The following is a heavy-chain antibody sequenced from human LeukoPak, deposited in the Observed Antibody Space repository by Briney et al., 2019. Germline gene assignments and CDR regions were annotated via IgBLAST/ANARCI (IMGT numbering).Heavy chain of an antibody. D-gene: IGHD6-19*01. Sequence: SETLSLTCTVSGGSISSSSYYWGWIRQPPGKGLKWIGSIYYSGSTYYNPSLKSRVTISVDTSKNQFSLKLSSVTAADTAVYYCARVYSSGLYYYYYGMDVWGQGTTVTVSS. V-gene: IGHV4-39*01. J-gene: IGHJ6*02. CDR3: ARVYSSGLYYYYYGMDV. CDR2: IYYSGST. CDR1: GGSISSSSYY.